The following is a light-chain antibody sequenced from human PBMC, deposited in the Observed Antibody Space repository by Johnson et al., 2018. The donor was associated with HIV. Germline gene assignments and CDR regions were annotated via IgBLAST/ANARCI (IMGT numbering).Light chain of an antibody. J-gene: IGLJ1*01. CDR1: SSNIGNNY. V-gene: IGLV1-51*02. Sequence: QSVLTQPPSVSAAPGQKVTISCSGSSSNIGNNYVSWYQQLPGTAPKLLIYENNKRPSGIPDRFSGSKSGTSATLGITGLQTGDEADYYCGTWDSSRSPYVFGTGTKVTVL. CDR2: ENN. CDR3: GTWDSSRSPYV.